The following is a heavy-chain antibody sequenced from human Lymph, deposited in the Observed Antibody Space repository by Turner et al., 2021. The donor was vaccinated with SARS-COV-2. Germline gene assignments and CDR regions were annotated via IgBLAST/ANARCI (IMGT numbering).Heavy chain of an antibody. CDR1: GGSISSTS. V-gene: IGHV4-59*08. Sequence: QVQLQESGPGLVRPSETLSLTCPVTGGSISSTSWSWIRQSPERGLEWIGYFYKIGSIDYNPTLRSRVTISVDTSKNHLSLNLFSVTAADTAVYYCARHQGSTSGYDHGMNVWGQGTAVIVSS. CDR3: ARHQGSTSGYDHGMNV. D-gene: IGHD1-1*01. J-gene: IGHJ6*02. CDR2: FYKIGSI.